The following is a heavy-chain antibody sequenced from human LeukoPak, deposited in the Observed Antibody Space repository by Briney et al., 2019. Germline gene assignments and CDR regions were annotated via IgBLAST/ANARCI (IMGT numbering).Heavy chain of an antibody. D-gene: IGHD3-22*01. CDR1: GGSISSSGYY. V-gene: IGHV4-39*01. CDR2: IYYSGST. J-gene: IGHJ4*02. CDR3: ARHFMIASGGPYYFDY. Sequence: PSETLSLTCTVSGGSISSSGYYWGWIRQPPGQGLEWIGSIYYSGSTYYNPSLKSRVTISVDTSKTQFSLRLSSVTAADTAVYYCARHFMIASGGPYYFDYWGQGTLVTVSS.